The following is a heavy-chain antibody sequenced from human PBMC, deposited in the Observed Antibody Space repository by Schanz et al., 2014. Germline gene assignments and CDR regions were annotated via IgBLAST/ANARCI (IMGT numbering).Heavy chain of an antibody. V-gene: IGHV3-48*01. CDR3: ARPALWFGDNCFDP. J-gene: IGHJ5*02. CDR1: GFTFSSNS. Sequence: EVQLLESGGGLVQPGGSPRLSCAASGFTFSSNSMNWVRQAPGKGLEWISYIGSSSSRIDHADSVKGRFTISRDNAKNSLYLQMNSLRAEDTAVYYCARPALWFGDNCFDPWGQGTLVTVSS. D-gene: IGHD3-10*01. CDR2: IGSSSSRI.